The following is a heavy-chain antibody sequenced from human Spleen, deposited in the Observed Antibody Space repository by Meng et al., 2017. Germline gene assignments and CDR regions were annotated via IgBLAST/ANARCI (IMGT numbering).Heavy chain of an antibody. J-gene: IGHJ5*02. CDR1: GGSISDYY. Sequence: SETLSLTCTVSGGSISDYYWSWIRQPAGKGLEWIGYIYDTGSTNYNPSLKSRVTISVDTSRNQFSLKLSSVTAADTALYYCARELTTMHWFGPWGQGTLVTVSS. V-gene: IGHV4-59*01. CDR2: IYDTGST. CDR3: ARELTTMHWFGP. D-gene: IGHD4-11*01.